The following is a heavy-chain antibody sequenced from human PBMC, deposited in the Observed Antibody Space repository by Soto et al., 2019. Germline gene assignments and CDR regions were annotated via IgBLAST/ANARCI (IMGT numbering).Heavy chain of an antibody. J-gene: IGHJ6*02. CDR1: GGSFSGYY. CDR3: ARGVLGGYGNGHTHLDGYYYGMDV. CDR2: IDHSGST. D-gene: IGHD2-15*01. V-gene: IGHV4-34*01. Sequence: QVQLQQWGAGLLKPSETLSLTCAVYGGSFSGYYWTWIRQFPGKGLEWIGEIDHSGSTNYNPSLKSRVTISVDTSKNQFSLNLSSVTAADTAVYNCARGVLGGYGNGHTHLDGYYYGMDVWGRGTTVTVSS.